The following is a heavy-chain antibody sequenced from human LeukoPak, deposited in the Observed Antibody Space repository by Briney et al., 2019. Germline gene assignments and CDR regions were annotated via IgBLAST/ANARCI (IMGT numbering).Heavy chain of an antibody. Sequence: GGSLRLSCAASGFTFSSYGMHWVRQAPGKGLEWVAVISYDGSNKYYADSVKGRFTISRDNSKNTLYLQMNSLRGEDTAVYYCAKGASSVAVAGTSYFDSWGQGTLVTVSS. CDR2: ISYDGSNK. CDR3: AKGASSVAVAGTSYFDS. CDR1: GFTFSSYG. V-gene: IGHV3-30*18. J-gene: IGHJ4*02. D-gene: IGHD6-19*01.